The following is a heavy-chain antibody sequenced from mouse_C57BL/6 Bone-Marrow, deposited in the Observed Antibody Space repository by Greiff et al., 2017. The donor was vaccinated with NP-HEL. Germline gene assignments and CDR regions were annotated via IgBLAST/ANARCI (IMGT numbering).Heavy chain of an antibody. Sequence: QVHVKQSGPGLVAPSQSLSITCTVSGFSLTSYGVHWVRQPPGKGLEWLVVIWSDGSTTYNSALKSRLSISKDNSKSQVFLKMNSLQTDDTAMYYCARQGITTVVATTDYWGQGTTLTVSS. V-gene: IGHV2-6-1*01. CDR2: IWSDGST. J-gene: IGHJ2*01. CDR1: GFSLTSYG. CDR3: ARQGITTVVATTDY. D-gene: IGHD1-1*01.